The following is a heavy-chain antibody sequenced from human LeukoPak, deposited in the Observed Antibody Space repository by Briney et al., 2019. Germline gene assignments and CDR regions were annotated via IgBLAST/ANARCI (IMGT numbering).Heavy chain of an antibody. CDR3: ARGRGYCSSTSCHNWFDP. J-gene: IGHJ5*02. V-gene: IGHV1-2*02. D-gene: IGHD2-2*01. CDR1: GYTFTGYY. CDR2: INPNSGGT. Sequence: GASVKVSCKASGYTFTGYYMHWVRQAPGQGLEWMGWINPNSGGTNYAQKFQGRVTMTRDTSISTAYMELSRLRSDDAAVYYCARGRGYCSSTSCHNWFDPWGQGTLVTVSS.